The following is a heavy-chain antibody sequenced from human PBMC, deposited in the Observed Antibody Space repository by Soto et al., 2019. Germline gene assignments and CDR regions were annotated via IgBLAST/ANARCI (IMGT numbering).Heavy chain of an antibody. CDR2: IYYSGST. J-gene: IGHJ5*02. V-gene: IGHV4-31*03. CDR3: ARVRSGVGYNWFDP. Sequence: LSLTCTVSGGSISSGAYYWSWIRQHPGRGLEWIGYIYYSGSTYYNPSLKSRVTISVDTSKSQFSLKLSSVTAADTAVYYCARVRSGVGYNWFDPWGQGTLVTVSS. CDR1: GGSISSGAYY. D-gene: IGHD3-16*01.